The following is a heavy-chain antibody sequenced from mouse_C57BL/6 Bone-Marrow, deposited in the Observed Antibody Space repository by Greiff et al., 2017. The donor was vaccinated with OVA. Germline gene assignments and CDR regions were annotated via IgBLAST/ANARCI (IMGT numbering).Heavy chain of an antibody. V-gene: IGHV1-4*01. CDR1: GYTFTSYT. Sequence: QVQLQQSGAELARPGASVKMSCKASGYTFTSYTMHWVKQRPGQGLEWIGYINPSSGYNKYNQKFKDKATLPVDKSYSTAYMHLSSLTSVDAAVYYCARDTLFDYWGQGTTLTVSS. J-gene: IGHJ2*01. CDR2: INPSSGYN. CDR3: ARDTLFDY.